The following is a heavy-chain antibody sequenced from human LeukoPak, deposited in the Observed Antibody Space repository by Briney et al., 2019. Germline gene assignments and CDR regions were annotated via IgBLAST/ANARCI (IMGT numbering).Heavy chain of an antibody. CDR2: IIPILGIA. CDR3: AALSDAARPRRYYYYYMDV. J-gene: IGHJ6*03. V-gene: IGHV1-69*02. Sequence: SSVKVSCKASGGTFSSYTISWVRQAPGQGLEWMGRIIPILGIANYAQKFQGRVTITADKSTSTAYMELRSLRSDDTAVYYCAALSDAARPRRYYYYYMDVWGKGTTVTVSS. D-gene: IGHD6-6*01. CDR1: GGTFSSYT.